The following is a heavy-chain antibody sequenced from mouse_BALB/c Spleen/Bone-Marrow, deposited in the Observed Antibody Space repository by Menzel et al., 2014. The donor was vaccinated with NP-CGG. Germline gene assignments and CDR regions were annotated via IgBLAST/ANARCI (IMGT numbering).Heavy chain of an antibody. J-gene: IGHJ2*01. V-gene: IGHV1S81*02. Sequence: LVESGAELVKPGASVKLSCKASGYTFTSYWMHWVKQRPGQGLEWIGEINPSNGRTNYNEEFKSKATLTVDKSSSTAYMQLSSLTSEDSAVYYCARTYFDYWGQGTTLTVSS. CDR2: INPSNGRT. CDR1: GYTFTSYW. CDR3: ARTYFDY.